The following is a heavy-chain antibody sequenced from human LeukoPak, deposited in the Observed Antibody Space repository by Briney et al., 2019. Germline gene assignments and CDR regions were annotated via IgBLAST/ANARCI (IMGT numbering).Heavy chain of an antibody. CDR1: GFPFTSYW. J-gene: IGHJ4*02. D-gene: IGHD4-23*01. V-gene: IGHV3-7*03. Sequence: PGGSLRLSCVASGFPFTSYWMTWVRQAPGKGLEWVANIKQDGSKKSYVDSVKGRFTICRDNAKNSLYLQMNSLRAEDTAVYYCAKAPTTVVPRGYFDYWGQGTLITVSS. CDR3: AKAPTTVVPRGYFDY. CDR2: IKQDGSKK.